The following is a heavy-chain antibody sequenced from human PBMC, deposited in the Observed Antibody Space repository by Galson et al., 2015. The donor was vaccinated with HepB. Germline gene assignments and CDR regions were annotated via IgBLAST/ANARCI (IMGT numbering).Heavy chain of an antibody. CDR1: GYTLTELS. V-gene: IGHV1-24*01. J-gene: IGHJ4*02. D-gene: IGHD1-26*01. Sequence: SVKASCKVSGYTLTELSMHWVRQAPGKGLEWMGGFDPEDGETIYAQKFQGRVTMTEDTSTDTAYMELSSLRSEDTAVYYCATDASIVGATFYYWGQGTLVTVSS. CDR3: ATDASIVGATFYY. CDR2: FDPEDGET.